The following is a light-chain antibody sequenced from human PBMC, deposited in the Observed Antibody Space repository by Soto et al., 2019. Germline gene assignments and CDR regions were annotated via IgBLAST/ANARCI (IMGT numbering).Light chain of an antibody. CDR3: HQYGSSPPYT. J-gene: IGKJ2*01. V-gene: IGKV3-20*01. Sequence: EVVLTQSPGTLSLSPGERATLSCRASQSVTNNYLAWYQQRPGQAPRLLIFGSSDRATGIPERFSGSGYGKDFALTISGLEPEDFAVYYCHQYGSSPPYTFGQGTKLEIK. CDR1: QSVTNNY. CDR2: GSS.